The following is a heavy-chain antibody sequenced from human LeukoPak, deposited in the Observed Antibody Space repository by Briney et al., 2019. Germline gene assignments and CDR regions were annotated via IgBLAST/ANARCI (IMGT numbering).Heavy chain of an antibody. D-gene: IGHD6-19*01. CDR1: GGSFSGYY. CDR3: ARRSIAVAGFDY. J-gene: IGHJ4*02. V-gene: IGHV4-34*01. CDR2: INHSGST. Sequence: SETLSLTCAVYGGSFSGYYWSWIRQHPGKGLEWIGEINHSGSTNYNPSLKSRVTISVDTSKNQFSLKLSSVTAADTAVYYCARRSIAVAGFDYWGQGTLVTVSS.